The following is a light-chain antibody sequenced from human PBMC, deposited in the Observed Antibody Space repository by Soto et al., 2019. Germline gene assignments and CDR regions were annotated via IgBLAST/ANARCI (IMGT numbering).Light chain of an antibody. V-gene: IGKV3-20*01. CDR2: GAS. CDR1: QSVTKNN. J-gene: IGKJ4*01. Sequence: IVLTQSPGTLSWSPMEIVTVSGMASQSVTKNNLNWYQQQPGQAPRLLIYGASIRATGIPDRFSGSGSETDFTLTISRLEPEDFAVYYCRQYGRSLGFAFGGGTKVDIK. CDR3: RQYGRSLGFA.